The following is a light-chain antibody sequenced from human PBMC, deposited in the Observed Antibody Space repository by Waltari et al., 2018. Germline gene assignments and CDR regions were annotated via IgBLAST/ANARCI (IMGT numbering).Light chain of an antibody. CDR2: GAS. J-gene: IGKJ2*01. CDR3: QQYINWPPYT. Sequence: TVMTQSPATLSVSPGERATLSCRASQSVSSNLAWYQQKPGQAPRLLIYGASTRATGIPARFSGSGSGTEFTLTISSLQSEDFAVYYCQQYINWPPYTFGQGTKLEIK. CDR1: QSVSSN. V-gene: IGKV3-15*01.